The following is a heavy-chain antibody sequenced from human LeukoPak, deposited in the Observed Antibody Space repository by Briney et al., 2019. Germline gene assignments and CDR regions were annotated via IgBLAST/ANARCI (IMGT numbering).Heavy chain of an antibody. CDR3: ASAPFGTSYNRTDY. J-gene: IGHJ4*02. CDR1: GFTFSSYS. Sequence: PGGSLRLSCAASGFTFSSYSMNWVRQAPGKGLEWVSSISSSSSYIYYPDSVKGRFTISRDNAKNSLYLQMNSLRAEDTAVYYCASAPFGTSYNRTDYWGQGTLVTVSS. D-gene: IGHD5-24*01. CDR2: ISSSSSYI. V-gene: IGHV3-21*01.